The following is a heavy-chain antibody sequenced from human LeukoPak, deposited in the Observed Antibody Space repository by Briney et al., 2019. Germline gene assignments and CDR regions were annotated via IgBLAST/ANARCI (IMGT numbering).Heavy chain of an antibody. CDR1: GFTFSSYS. J-gene: IGHJ6*03. Sequence: GGSLRLSCAASGFTFSSYSMNWVRQAPGKGLEWVAVISYDGSNKYYADSVKGRFTISRDNSKNTLYLQMNSLRAEDTAVYYCAREGQSSSWYWDHYYYYYMDVWGKGTTVTVSS. CDR3: AREGQSSSWYWDHYYYYYMDV. V-gene: IGHV3-30*03. CDR2: ISYDGSNK. D-gene: IGHD6-13*01.